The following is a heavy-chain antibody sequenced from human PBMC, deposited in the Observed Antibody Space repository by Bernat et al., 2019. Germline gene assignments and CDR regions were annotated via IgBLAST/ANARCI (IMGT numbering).Heavy chain of an antibody. CDR3: TGGSLYYFDY. V-gene: IGHV3-73*01. CDR1: GFTFSGSA. Sequence: EVQLVESGGGLVQPGGSLKLSCAASGFTFSGSAMHWVRQASGKGLEWFGRIRSKANSYATACAASVKGRFTISRDDSKNTAYLQMNSLKTEDTAVCYCTGGSLYYFDYWGQGTLVTVSS. D-gene: IGHD3-16*01. CDR2: IRSKANSYAT. J-gene: IGHJ4*02.